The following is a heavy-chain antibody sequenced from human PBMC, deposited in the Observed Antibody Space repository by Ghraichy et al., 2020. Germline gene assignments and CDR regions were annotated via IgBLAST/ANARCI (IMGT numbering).Heavy chain of an antibody. Sequence: SETLSLTCTVSGGSVSSGSYYWSWIRQHPGKGLEWIGNIYYSATSNYNPSLKSRETISVDTSKNQFSLKRSSVTAADTAVYYCARVVVSHYGMDVWGQGTTVTVSS. D-gene: IGHD2-15*01. CDR1: GGSVSSGSYY. CDR3: ARVVVSHYGMDV. V-gene: IGHV4-61*01. J-gene: IGHJ6*02. CDR2: IYYSATS.